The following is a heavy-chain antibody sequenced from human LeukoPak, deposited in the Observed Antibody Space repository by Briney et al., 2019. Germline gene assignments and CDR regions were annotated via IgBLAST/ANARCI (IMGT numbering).Heavy chain of an antibody. CDR1: GGSISSSSYY. CDR2: IYYSGRT. V-gene: IGHV4-39*07. D-gene: IGHD1-7*01. J-gene: IGHJ5*02. Sequence: SETLSLTCSVSGGSISSSSYYWGWIRQPPGKGLEWIGNIYYSGRTYQKTSLKSRVTISIDTSKNKFSLRMTSVTAADTAFYYCARGSNSNLWYGWFDPWGQGTLVTVSS. CDR3: ARGSNSNLWYGWFDP.